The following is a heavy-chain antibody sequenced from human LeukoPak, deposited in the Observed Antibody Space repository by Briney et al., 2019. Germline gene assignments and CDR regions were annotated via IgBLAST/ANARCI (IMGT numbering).Heavy chain of an antibody. D-gene: IGHD3-16*01. Sequence: GASVKVSCEASGYTFTTYGIGWVRQAPGQGLEWMGWISGYNGNTDYAQKFQGRVTMTTDTSTSTAYMELRSLRSDDTAVYYCARTSHESVLYWSDPWGQGTLDNVSS. CDR1: GYTFTTYG. CDR3: ARTSHESVLYWSDP. V-gene: IGHV1-18*01. J-gene: IGHJ5*02. CDR2: ISGYNGNT.